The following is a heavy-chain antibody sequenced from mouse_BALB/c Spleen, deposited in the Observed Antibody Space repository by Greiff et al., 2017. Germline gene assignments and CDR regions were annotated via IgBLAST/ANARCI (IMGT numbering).Heavy chain of an antibody. CDR2: IRNKANGYTT. CDR3: ARDRAY. Sequence: EVQVVESGGGLVQPGGSLRLSCATSGFTFTDYYMSWVRQPPGKALEWLGFIRNKANGYTTEYSASVKGRFTISRDNSQSILYLQMNTLRAEDSATYYCARDRAYWGQGTLVTVSA. V-gene: IGHV7-3*02. J-gene: IGHJ3*01. CDR1: GFTFTDYY.